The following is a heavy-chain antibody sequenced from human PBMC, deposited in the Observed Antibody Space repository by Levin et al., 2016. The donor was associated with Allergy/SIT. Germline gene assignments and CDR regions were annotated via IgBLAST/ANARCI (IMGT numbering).Heavy chain of an antibody. CDR3: ARVFGVATILYGMDV. J-gene: IGHJ6*02. CDR1: GFTFSDYY. V-gene: IGHV3-11*05. Sequence: GGSLRLSCAASGFTFSDYYMSWIRQAPGKGLEWVSYISSSSSYTNYADSVKGRFTISRDNAKNSLYLQMNSLRAEDTAVYYCARVFGVATILYGMDVWGQGTTVTVSS. CDR2: ISSSSSYT. D-gene: IGHD5-12*01.